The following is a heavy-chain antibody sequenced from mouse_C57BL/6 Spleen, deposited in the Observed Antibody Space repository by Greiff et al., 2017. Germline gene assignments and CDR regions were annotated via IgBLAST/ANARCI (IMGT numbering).Heavy chain of an antibody. Sequence: QVQLQQSGAELMKPGASVTLSCKATGYTFTGYWIEWVKQRPGHGLEWIGEILPGGGSTNYNEQLKGKATFTADTSSNTAFMQLSSLTTKDSAFYYCTRGAFTAVVDEFAYWGQGTLVTVSA. CDR3: TRGAFTAVVDEFAY. D-gene: IGHD1-1*01. V-gene: IGHV1-9*01. CDR1: GYTFTGYW. J-gene: IGHJ3*01. CDR2: ILPGGGST.